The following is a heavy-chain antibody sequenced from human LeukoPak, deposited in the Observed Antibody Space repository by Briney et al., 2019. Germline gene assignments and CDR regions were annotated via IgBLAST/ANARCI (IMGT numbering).Heavy chain of an antibody. V-gene: IGHV4-39*01. CDR1: GGSISSSSYY. Sequence: PSETLSLTCSVSGGSISSSSYYWGWIRQPPGKGLEWIGNIYHGGSTYYNPSLKSRVTMSVDTSKNQFSLPLSSVTTADTAVYYCASVRYYGSYFFDYWGQGTLVTVSS. CDR2: IYHGGST. CDR3: ASVRYYGSYFFDY. J-gene: IGHJ4*02. D-gene: IGHD3-10*01.